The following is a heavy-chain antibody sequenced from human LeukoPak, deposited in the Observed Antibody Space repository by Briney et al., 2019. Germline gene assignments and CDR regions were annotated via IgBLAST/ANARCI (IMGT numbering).Heavy chain of an antibody. V-gene: IGHV1-2*06. CDR2: INPNSGGT. CDR1: GYTFTGYY. D-gene: IGHD1-7*01. CDR3: ARGSVQLELRPTALVEN. J-gene: IGHJ4*02. Sequence: ASVKVSCKASGYTFTGYYMHWVRQAPGQGLEWMGRINPNSGGTNYAQKFQGRVTMTRDTSISTAYMELRRRRSDATAVYYCARGSVQLELRPTALVENWGEGNLVTVSS.